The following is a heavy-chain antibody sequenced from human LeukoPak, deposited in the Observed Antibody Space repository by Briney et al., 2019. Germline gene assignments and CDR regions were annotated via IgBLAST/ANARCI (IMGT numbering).Heavy chain of an antibody. CDR2: ITSSGTYI. Sequence: GGSLRLSCATSGFTFNNYNMNWVRQAPGRALEWVSSITSSGTYIFYADSVKGRFTISRDNAKNSLYLQMNSLGPEDTAVYYCARDPCSGNYGNYYYYYMDVWGKGTTVTISS. CDR3: ARDPCSGNYGNYYYYYMDV. V-gene: IGHV3-21*01. J-gene: IGHJ6*03. D-gene: IGHD3-22*01. CDR1: GFTFNNYN.